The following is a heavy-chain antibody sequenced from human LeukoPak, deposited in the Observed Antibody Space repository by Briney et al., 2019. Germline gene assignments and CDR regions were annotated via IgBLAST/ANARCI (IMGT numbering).Heavy chain of an antibody. J-gene: IGHJ4*02. CDR2: ISWNSGSI. V-gene: IGHV3-9*01. D-gene: IGHD4-17*01. CDR1: GFTFDDYA. Sequence: SLRLSCAASGFTFDDYAMHWVRQAPGKGLGWVSGISWNSGSIGYADSVKGRFTISRDNAKNSLYLQMNSLRAEDTALYYCAKDMLGGYGADYGAADYWGQGTLVTVSS. CDR3: AKDMLGGYGADYGAADY.